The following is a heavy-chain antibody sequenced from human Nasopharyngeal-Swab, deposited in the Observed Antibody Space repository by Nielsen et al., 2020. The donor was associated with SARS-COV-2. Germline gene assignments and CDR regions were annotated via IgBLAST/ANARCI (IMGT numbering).Heavy chain of an antibody. J-gene: IGHJ4*02. D-gene: IGHD4-17*01. CDR3: AKDVHGDYGGIDY. CDR2: IPYDGSNE. Sequence: GESLKISCAASGFTFSSSGMDWVRQAPGKGLEWVAAIPYDGSNEYYGDSVKGRFTISRDNSKNTLYLQMNSLRVDDTAVYYCAKDVHGDYGGIDYWGQGILVTVSS. CDR1: GFTFSSSG. V-gene: IGHV3-30*18.